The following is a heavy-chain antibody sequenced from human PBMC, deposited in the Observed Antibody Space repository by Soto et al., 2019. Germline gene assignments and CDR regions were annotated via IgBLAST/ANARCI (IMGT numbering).Heavy chain of an antibody. V-gene: IGHV1-2*02. J-gene: IGHJ6*02. D-gene: IGHD2-2*01. CDR1: GYIFSGHF. CDR3: ARDTGGTRGFDEMGI. CDR2: INPKNGDT. Sequence: ASVKVSCKASGYIFSGHFIHWMRQAPGQGHEWVGCINPKNGDTHYAQRLQGRVTRTSDPYPNLVHMDLSGLTSDDAAVYYCARDTGGTRGFDEMGIWGQGTSVTVSS.